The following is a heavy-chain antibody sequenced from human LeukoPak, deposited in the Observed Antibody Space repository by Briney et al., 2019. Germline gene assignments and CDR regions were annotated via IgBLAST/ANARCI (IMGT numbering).Heavy chain of an antibody. CDR3: ALGESRYYYYMDV. J-gene: IGHJ6*03. V-gene: IGHV1-69*05. D-gene: IGHD3-10*01. CDR1: GGTFSSYA. CDR2: IIPIFGTA. Sequence: ASVKVSCKASGGTFSSYAISWVRQAPGQGLEWMGRIIPIFGTANYAQKFQGRVTITTDESTSTAYMELSSLRSEDTAVYYCALGESRYYYYMDVWGKGTTITVSS.